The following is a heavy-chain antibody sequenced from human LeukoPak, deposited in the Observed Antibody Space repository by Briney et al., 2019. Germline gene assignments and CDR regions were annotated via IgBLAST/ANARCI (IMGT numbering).Heavy chain of an antibody. CDR1: GFTFSSYA. D-gene: IGHD3-22*01. CDR3: ARVNWYYDSSGYLDY. V-gene: IGHV3-30-3*01. J-gene: IGHJ4*02. Sequence: GGSLRLSCAASGFTFSSYAMHWVRQAPGKGLEWVAVISYDGSNKYYADSVKCRFTISRDNSKNTLYLQMNSLRAEDTAVYYCARVNWYYDSSGYLDYWGQGTLVTVSS. CDR2: ISYDGSNK.